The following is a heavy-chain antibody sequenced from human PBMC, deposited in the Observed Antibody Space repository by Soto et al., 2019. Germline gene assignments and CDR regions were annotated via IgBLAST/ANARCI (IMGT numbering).Heavy chain of an antibody. D-gene: IGHD2-15*01. V-gene: IGHV3-23*01. J-gene: IGHJ6*03. CDR3: AKVYCISGRCYHGYYYYYMDV. Sequence: GGSLRHSCAASGFTFRSYAMIWVRQAPGKGLEWVSAISGSGGSTYYADSVKGRFTISRDNSENTLYLQMNSLRAEDTAVYYCAKVYCISGRCYHGYYYYYMDVWGRGTTVTVSS. CDR1: GFTFRSYA. CDR2: ISGSGGST.